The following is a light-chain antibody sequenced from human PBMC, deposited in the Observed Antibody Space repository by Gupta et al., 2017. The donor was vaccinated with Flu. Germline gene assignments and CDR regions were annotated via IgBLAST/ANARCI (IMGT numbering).Light chain of an antibody. V-gene: IGLV10-54*04. CDR2: RNN. CDR3: SAWDSSRRARL. Sequence: HPPKLIIYRNNDRPSGISKRFSASRSGNTASLTITGLQAEDEGDYYCSAWDSSRRARLFGGGTSLTVL. J-gene: IGLJ3*02.